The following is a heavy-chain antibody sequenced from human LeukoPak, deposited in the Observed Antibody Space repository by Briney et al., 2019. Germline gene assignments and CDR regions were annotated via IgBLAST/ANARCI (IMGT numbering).Heavy chain of an antibody. CDR2: IYSGGST. D-gene: IGHD2-21*01. Sequence: PGGSLRLSCAASGFTVSSNYMSWVRQAPGKGLEWVSVIYSGGSTYYADSVKGRFTISRDNSKNTLYLQMNSLRAEDTAVYYCARDVDGTSPYMDVWGKGTTVTVSS. V-gene: IGHV3-66*01. CDR3: ARDVDGTSPYMDV. J-gene: IGHJ6*03. CDR1: GFTVSSNY.